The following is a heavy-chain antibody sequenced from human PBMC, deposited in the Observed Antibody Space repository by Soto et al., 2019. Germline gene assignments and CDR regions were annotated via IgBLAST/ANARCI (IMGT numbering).Heavy chain of an antibody. V-gene: IGHV1-24*01. CDR1: GYTLTELS. Sequence: ASVKVSCKVSGYTLTELSMHWVRQAPGKGLEWMGGFDPEDGETIYAQKFQGRVTMTEDTSTDTAYMELSSLRSEDTAVYYCATVNLYPSSTYYDFWSGYTYFDYWGQGTLVTVSS. D-gene: IGHD3-3*01. CDR2: FDPEDGET. J-gene: IGHJ4*02. CDR3: ATVNLYPSSTYYDFWSGYTYFDY.